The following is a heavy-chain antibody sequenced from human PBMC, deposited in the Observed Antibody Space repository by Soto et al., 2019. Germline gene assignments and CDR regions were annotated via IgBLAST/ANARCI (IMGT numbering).Heavy chain of an antibody. Sequence: EVQLVESGGGLVKPGGSLRLSCAASGFTFSSYSMNWVRQAPGKGLEWVSSISSSSSYIYYADSVKGRFTISRDNAKNSLYLQMNSLRAEDTAVYYCASRGYSYGEQWDYWGQGTLVTVFS. J-gene: IGHJ4*02. CDR2: ISSSSSYI. CDR3: ASRGYSYGEQWDY. V-gene: IGHV3-21*06. D-gene: IGHD5-18*01. CDR1: GFTFSSYS.